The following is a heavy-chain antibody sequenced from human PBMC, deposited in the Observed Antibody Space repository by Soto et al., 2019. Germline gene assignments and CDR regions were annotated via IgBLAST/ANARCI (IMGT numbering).Heavy chain of an antibody. CDR3: ARGKWLDS. Sequence: QVQLVQSGAEVKKPGASVKVSCKSSGYTFTSYYMHWVRQTPGQGLEWMGIINPSGGSTNYAQKFKGRVTMTRYTSTRTVYMELSSLGSEDTAVYYCARGKWLDSWGQGTLVTVSS. CDR2: INPSGGST. D-gene: IGHD5-12*01. V-gene: IGHV1-46*01. J-gene: IGHJ4*02. CDR1: GYTFTSYY.